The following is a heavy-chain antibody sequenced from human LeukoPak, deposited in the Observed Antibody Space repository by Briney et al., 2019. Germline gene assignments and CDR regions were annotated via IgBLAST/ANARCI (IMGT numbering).Heavy chain of an antibody. V-gene: IGHV4-34*12. D-gene: IGHD1-14*01. CDR1: GGSFSGYY. CDR3: ARHPPNRAYNWFDP. CDR2: IIHSGST. Sequence: SQTLSLTCAVYGGSFSGYYWSWIRQPPGKGLEWSGAIIHSGSTNYNPSLKSRVTISVDTSKNQVSLKLISVTAADTAVYYCARHPPNRAYNWFDPWGQGTLVIVSS. J-gene: IGHJ5*02.